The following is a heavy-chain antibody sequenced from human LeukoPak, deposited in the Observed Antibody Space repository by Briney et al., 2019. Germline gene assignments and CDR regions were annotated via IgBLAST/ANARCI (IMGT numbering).Heavy chain of an antibody. D-gene: IGHD3-22*01. Sequence: PGGSLRLSCAASGFTFSSYWLHWVRQPPGKGLAWVSRINTDGSGTNYADSVKGRFTISRGNAKNTVYLQMNSLYGEDTAVYYCVRADYDSSGYHFDNWGQGILVTVSS. V-gene: IGHV3-74*01. CDR2: INTDGSGT. CDR3: VRADYDSSGYHFDN. J-gene: IGHJ4*02. CDR1: GFTFSSYW.